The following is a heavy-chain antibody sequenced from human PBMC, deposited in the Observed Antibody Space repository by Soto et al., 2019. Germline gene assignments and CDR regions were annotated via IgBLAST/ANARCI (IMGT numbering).Heavy chain of an antibody. D-gene: IGHD2-2*02. CDR1: GFTFSSYS. CDR2: TTSSSSTI. J-gene: IGHJ4*02. CDR3: ARGRGYCSGISCYIDY. V-gene: IGHV3-48*02. Sequence: EVQLVESGGGLVQSGGSLRLSCAASGFTFSSYSMYWVRQAPGKGLEWVSYTTSSSSTIYYADSVKGRFTSSRDNAKNSLYLQMNSLRDEDTAVYYCARGRGYCSGISCYIDYWGQGILVTVSS.